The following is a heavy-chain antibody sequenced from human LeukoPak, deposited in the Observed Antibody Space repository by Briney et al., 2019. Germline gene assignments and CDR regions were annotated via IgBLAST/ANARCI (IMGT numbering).Heavy chain of an antibody. J-gene: IGHJ4*02. CDR1: GFTFSSYA. CDR3: AKEGAAGTIEYSDY. Sequence: PGGSLRLSWAASGFTFSSYAMSWVRQAPGKGLEWVSAISGSGGSTYYADSVKGRFTISRDNSKNTLYLQMNSLRAEDTAVYYCAKEGAAGTIEYSDYWGQGTLVTVSS. CDR2: ISGSGGST. V-gene: IGHV3-23*01. D-gene: IGHD6-13*01.